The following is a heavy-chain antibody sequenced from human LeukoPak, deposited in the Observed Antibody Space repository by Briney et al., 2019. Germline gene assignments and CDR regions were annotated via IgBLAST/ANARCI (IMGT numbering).Heavy chain of an antibody. J-gene: IGHJ2*01. CDR1: GGSFSGYY. V-gene: IGHV4-34*01. CDR3: ARERTMRYFDL. D-gene: IGHD3-22*01. CDR2: INHSGST. Sequence: SETLYLTCAVYGGSFSGYYWSWIRQPPGKGLEWIGEINHSGSTNYNPSLKSRVPISVDTSKNQFSLKLSSVTAADTAVYYCARERTMRYFDLWGRGTLVTVSS.